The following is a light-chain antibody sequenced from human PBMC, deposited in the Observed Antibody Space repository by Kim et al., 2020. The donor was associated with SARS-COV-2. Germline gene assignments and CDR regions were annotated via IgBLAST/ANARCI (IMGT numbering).Light chain of an antibody. J-gene: IGKJ4*01. CDR3: HQYNSWPPLT. V-gene: IGKV3-15*01. CDR1: QSVSSN. Sequence: ETVMTQSPATLSVSPGERAIISCRASQSVSSNLAWYQQKPGQPPRLLIYGASARATGIPARFSGSGSGTEFTLTISSLQSEDFAVYYCHQYNSWPPLTFGGGTKVDIK. CDR2: GAS.